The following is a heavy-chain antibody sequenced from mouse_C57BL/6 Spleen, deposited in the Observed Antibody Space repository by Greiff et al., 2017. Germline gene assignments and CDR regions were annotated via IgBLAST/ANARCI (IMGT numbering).Heavy chain of an antibody. CDR3: ARGGGGNCSRFAY. J-gene: IGHJ3*01. CDR1: GYTFTSYW. D-gene: IGHD2-1*01. CDR2: IDPSDSGT. V-gene: IGHV1-52*01. Sequence: QVQLQQPGAELVRPGSSVKLSCKASGYTFTSYWMHWVKQRPIQGLEWIGNIDPSDSGTHYNQKFKDKATLTVDKSSSTAYMQLSSLTSEDSAVYSCARGGGGNCSRFAYWGQGTLVTVSA.